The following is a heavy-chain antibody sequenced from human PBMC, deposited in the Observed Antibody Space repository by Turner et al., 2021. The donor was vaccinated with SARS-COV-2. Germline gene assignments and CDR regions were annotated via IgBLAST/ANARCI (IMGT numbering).Heavy chain of an antibody. V-gene: IGHV4-59*08. D-gene: IGHD3-3*01. Sequence: VQLLGSGPGLVKPSETLSLTCTVPGGPISRYYWSWIRQPPGKGLEWIVYIYYSGSTNYNPSLKRRVTMSVDTSKNQFSLKLSSVTAADTAVYYCARLNYDFWSGYYTGWFDPWGQGTLVIVSS. CDR3: ARLNYDFWSGYYTGWFDP. J-gene: IGHJ5*02. CDR2: IYYSGST. CDR1: GGPISRYY.